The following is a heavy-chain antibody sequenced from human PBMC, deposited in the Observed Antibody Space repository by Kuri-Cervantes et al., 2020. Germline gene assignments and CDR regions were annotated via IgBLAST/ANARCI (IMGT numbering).Heavy chain of an antibody. CDR3: ARMGHVYYYYGMDV. V-gene: IGHV1-45*02. Sequence: SVKVSCKASGYTFTYRYLHWVRQAPGQALEWMGWITPFNGNTNYAQKFQDRVTITRDRSMSTAYMELSSLRSEDTAMYYCARMGHVYYYYGMDVWGQGTTVTVSS. CDR2: ITPFNGNT. CDR1: GYTFTYRY. D-gene: IGHD1-26*01. J-gene: IGHJ6*02.